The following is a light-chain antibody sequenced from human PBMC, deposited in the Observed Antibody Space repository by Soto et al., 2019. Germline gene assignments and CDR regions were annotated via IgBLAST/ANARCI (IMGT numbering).Light chain of an antibody. Sequence: EIVLTQSPRTLSLSPGERATLSCRASQTISSTYLAWYQQKPGQAPRLLIYAASTRATGIPDRFSGGGSGTDFTLTISRLEPEDFAVYYCQQFSSYPLTFGEGTKVDIK. V-gene: IGKV3-20*01. CDR2: AAS. CDR3: QQFSSYPLT. CDR1: QTISSTY. J-gene: IGKJ4*01.